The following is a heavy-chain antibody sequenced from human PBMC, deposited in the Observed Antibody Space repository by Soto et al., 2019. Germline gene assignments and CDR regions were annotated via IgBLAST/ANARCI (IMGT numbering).Heavy chain of an antibody. Sequence: QVQLQESGPGLVKPSGTLSLTCAVSGDSISSPKWWTWLRQPPGKGLEWIGDLLHSGTTNYNPSLKSRVILLVDQSQNQFSLRLTSVTAAATAIYFCAYSSGWYRHDVWGQGTSVTVSS. CDR3: AYSSGWYRHDV. J-gene: IGHJ3*01. V-gene: IGHV4-4*02. CDR2: LLHSGTT. CDR1: GDSISSPKW. D-gene: IGHD6-19*01.